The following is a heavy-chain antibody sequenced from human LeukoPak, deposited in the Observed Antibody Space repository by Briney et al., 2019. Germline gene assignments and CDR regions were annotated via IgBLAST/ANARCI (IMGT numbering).Heavy chain of an antibody. V-gene: IGHV4-59*01. CDR3: ARRVEMSSASATSDTWLDP. Sequence: SETLSLTCTVSGDSISNYYWNWIRQSPGKGLEWIGHVHSSGETNYNPSLKSRVAISLDSAKNQFSLRLISVTAADTAVYYCARRVEMSSASATSDTWLDPWGQGTLVSVSP. CDR1: GDSISNYY. CDR2: VHSSGET. D-gene: IGHD3-10*01. J-gene: IGHJ5*02.